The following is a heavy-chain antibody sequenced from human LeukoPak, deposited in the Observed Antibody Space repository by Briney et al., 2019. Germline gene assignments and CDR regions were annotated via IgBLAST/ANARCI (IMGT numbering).Heavy chain of an antibody. CDR2: ISYDGSNQ. CDR1: GFTFSSYG. V-gene: IGHV3-30*18. CDR3: AKDRNFGFLDY. Sequence: GRSLRPSCAVSGFTFSSYGMHWVRQAPGKGLEWVAVISYDGSNQYYAGSVKGRFTISRDNSKNTLYLQMNSLRAEDTAVYYCAKDRNFGFLDYWGQGTLVIVSS. J-gene: IGHJ4*02. D-gene: IGHD3-16*01.